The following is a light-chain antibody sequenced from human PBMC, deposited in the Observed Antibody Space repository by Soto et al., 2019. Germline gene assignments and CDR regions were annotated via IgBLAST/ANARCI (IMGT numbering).Light chain of an antibody. CDR1: QYVSVRF. Sequence: EILLTQSPGTLSLSPGESATLSCRASQYVSVRFLAWYQQRPGQAHRLLIYGASDRATGITDRFTGSGSGTDFTLTINRMEPEDFAVYFCKQYGSSPQTFGTGNKVDIK. V-gene: IGKV3-20*01. CDR3: KQYGSSPQT. J-gene: IGKJ1*01. CDR2: GAS.